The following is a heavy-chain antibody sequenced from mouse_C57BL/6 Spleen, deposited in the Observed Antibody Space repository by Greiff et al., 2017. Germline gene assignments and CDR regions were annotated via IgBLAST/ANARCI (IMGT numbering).Heavy chain of an antibody. CDR1: GFSFNTYA. CDR3: VRHKGNSFDY. J-gene: IGHJ2*01. CDR2: IRSKSNNYAT. V-gene: IGHV10-1*01. Sequence: EVQLVESGGGLVQPKGSLKLSCAASGFSFNTYAMNWVRQAPGKGLEWVARIRSKSNNYATYYADSVKDRFTISRDDSESMLYLQMNNLKTEDTAMYYCVRHKGNSFDYWGQGTTLTVSS.